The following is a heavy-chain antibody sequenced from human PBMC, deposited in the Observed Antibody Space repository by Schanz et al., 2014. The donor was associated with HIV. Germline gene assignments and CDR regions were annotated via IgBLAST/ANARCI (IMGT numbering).Heavy chain of an antibody. CDR1: GFTFRHYA. V-gene: IGHV3-30-3*01. CDR2: KSYDGSNK. D-gene: IGHD6-13*01. CDR3: AREYYSRNWNWFDP. Sequence: QVQLVESGGGVVQPGRSLRLSCAASGFTFRHYAIHWVRQAPGKGPGWVAVKSYDGSNKYYADSVKGRFTVSRDNSKNMLYLQMNSLRAEDTAVYYCAREYYSRNWNWFDPWGQGTLVTVSS. J-gene: IGHJ5*02.